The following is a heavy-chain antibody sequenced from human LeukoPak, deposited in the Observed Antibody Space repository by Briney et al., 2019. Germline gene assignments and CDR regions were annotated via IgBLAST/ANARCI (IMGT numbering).Heavy chain of an antibody. CDR3: AKSIAARPSYYYYMDV. D-gene: IGHD6-6*01. Sequence: ETLSLTCAVYGGSFSGYYWSWVRQAPGKGLEWVANIKQDGSEKYYVDSVKDRFTISRDNAKNSLYLQMNSLRAEDTAVYYCAKSIAARPSYYYYMDVWGKGTTVTVSS. CDR1: GGSFSGYY. CDR2: IKQDGSEK. J-gene: IGHJ6*03. V-gene: IGHV3-7*03.